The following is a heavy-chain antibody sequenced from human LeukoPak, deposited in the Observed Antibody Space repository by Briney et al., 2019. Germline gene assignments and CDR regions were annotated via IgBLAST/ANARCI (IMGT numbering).Heavy chain of an antibody. J-gene: IGHJ4*02. CDR1: GFTFSSYW. CDR3: ASARGRDGYDY. D-gene: IGHD5-24*01. CDR2: INSDGSST. Sequence: GGSLRLSCAASGFTFSSYWMHWVRQAPGKGLVWVSRINSDGSSTSYADSVKGRFTISRDNAKNTLYLQMNSLRAEDTAAYYCASARGRDGYDYRGQGTLVTVSS. V-gene: IGHV3-74*01.